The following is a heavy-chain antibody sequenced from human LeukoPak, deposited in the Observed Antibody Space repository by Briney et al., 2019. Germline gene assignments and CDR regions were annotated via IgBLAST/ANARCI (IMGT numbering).Heavy chain of an antibody. Sequence: PSETLSLTCAVYGGSFSGYYWSWIRQPPGKGLEWIGEINHSGSTNYNPSLKSRVTISVDTSKNQFSLKLSSVTAADTAVYYCASTFPLNWFDPWGQGTLVTVSS. D-gene: IGHD3-16*01. V-gene: IGHV4-34*01. CDR1: GGSFSGYY. CDR2: INHSGST. CDR3: ASTFPLNWFDP. J-gene: IGHJ5*02.